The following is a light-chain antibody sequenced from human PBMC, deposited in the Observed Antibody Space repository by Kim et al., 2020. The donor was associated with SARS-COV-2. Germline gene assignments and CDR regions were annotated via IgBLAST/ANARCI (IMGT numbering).Light chain of an antibody. V-gene: IGLV3-19*01. CDR3: NSRDTSDHVV. CDR2: GIN. CDR1: ILRTYF. J-gene: IGLJ2*01. Sequence: AFGQTDGITCPGDILRTYFATWYQQKPGQAPLLVIFGINSRPSGIPDRFSGSTSGNTASLTITGAQAEDEADYYCNSRDTSDHVVFGGGTQLTVL.